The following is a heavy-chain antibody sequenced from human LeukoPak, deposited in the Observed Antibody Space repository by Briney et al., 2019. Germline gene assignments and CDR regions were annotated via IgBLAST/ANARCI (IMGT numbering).Heavy chain of an antibody. CDR1: GYTFTGYY. Sequence: ASVKVSCKTSGYTFTGYYMHWVRQAPGQGLKWMGWINPNGGGTNYAQEFQGRVTMTGDTSISTAYMELRSLRSDDTAVYYCARDLVMIPPPRGAFDIWGQGTMVTVSS. J-gene: IGHJ3*02. CDR3: ARDLVMIPPPRGAFDI. D-gene: IGHD3-22*01. CDR2: INPNGGGT. V-gene: IGHV1-2*02.